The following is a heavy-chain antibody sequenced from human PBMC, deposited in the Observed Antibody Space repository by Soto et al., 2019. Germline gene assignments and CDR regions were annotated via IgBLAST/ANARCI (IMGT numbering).Heavy chain of an antibody. J-gene: IGHJ4*02. Sequence: SETLSLTCTVSDGSVSSSVYYWSWIRQPPGKGLEWIGYISYSGSTKYNPSLKSRVTISIDTSINQFSLKLSSVTAADTAVYYCAGDGTGNHGFDYWGQGTLVTVSS. D-gene: IGHD1-1*01. CDR2: ISYSGST. V-gene: IGHV4-61*08. CDR1: DGSVSSSVYY. CDR3: AGDGTGNHGFDY.